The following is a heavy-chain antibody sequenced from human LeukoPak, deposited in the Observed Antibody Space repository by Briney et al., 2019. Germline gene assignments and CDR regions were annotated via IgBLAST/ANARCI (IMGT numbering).Heavy chain of an antibody. J-gene: IGHJ4*02. CDR2: IYYSGST. V-gene: IGHV4-39*01. CDR1: GGSISSSSYY. D-gene: IGHD2-2*01. Sequence: SETLSLTCTVSGGSISSSSYYWGWIRQPPGKGLEWIGSIYYSGSTYYNPSLKSRVTISVDTSKNQFSLKLSSVTAADTAVYYCARQLGYCSSTSCYADEVDYWGQGTLVTVSS. CDR3: ARQLGYCSSTSCYADEVDY.